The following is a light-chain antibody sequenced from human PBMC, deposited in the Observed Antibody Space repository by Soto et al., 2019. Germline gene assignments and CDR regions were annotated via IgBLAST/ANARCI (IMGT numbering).Light chain of an antibody. J-gene: IGKJ4*01. Sequence: EIVLTQSPGTLSLSPGERATLSCRASQSVTSTYLAWYQQKPGQAPRLLIYGASKRQSGVPARFSGGGSGTAFTLTISRLQPEDLAVYYCQQFRGSVTFGGGTRVDI. CDR2: GAS. CDR3: QQFRGSVT. CDR1: QSVTSTY. V-gene: IGKV3-20*01.